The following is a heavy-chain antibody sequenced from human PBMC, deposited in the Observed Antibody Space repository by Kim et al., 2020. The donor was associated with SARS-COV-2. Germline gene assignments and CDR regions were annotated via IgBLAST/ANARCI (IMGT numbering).Heavy chain of an antibody. CDR3: ARGSQGSGLDY. J-gene: IGHJ4*02. CDR1: GGTFRGYV. CDR2: INIPMLGIA. V-gene: IGHV1-69*10. Sequence: SVKVSCKASGGTFRGYVISWVRQAPGQGLEWMGGINIPMLGIANYPQKFQGRATITADKSTTTSYMELINLTSEDTAVYYCARGSQGSGLDYWGQGTLVTVSS. D-gene: IGHD3-10*01.